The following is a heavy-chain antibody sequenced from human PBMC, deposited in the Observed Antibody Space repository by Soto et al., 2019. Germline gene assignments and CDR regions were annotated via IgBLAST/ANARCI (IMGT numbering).Heavy chain of an antibody. V-gene: IGHV1-2*04. J-gene: IGHJ5*02. CDR2: INPNSGGT. CDR1: GYTFTGYY. CDR3: ARGGYCSSTSCSAWFDP. Sequence: ASVKVSCKASGYTFTGYYMHWVRQAPGQGLEWMGWINPNSGGTNYAQKFQGWVTMTRDTSISTAYMELSRLRSDDTAVYYCARGGYCSSTSCSAWFDPWGQGTLVTVSS. D-gene: IGHD2-2*01.